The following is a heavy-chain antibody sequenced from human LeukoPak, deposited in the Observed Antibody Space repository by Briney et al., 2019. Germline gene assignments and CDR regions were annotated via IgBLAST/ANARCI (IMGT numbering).Heavy chain of an antibody. CDR3: AGARDPLLEMATISDAFDI. J-gene: IGHJ3*02. Sequence: GGSLRLSCAASGFTFSSYAMSWVRQAPGKGLEWVSAISGSGGSTYYADSVKGRFTISRDNSKNTLYLQMNSLRAEDTAVYYCAGARDPLLEMATISDAFDIWGQGTMVTVSS. CDR1: GFTFSSYA. V-gene: IGHV3-23*01. CDR2: ISGSGGST. D-gene: IGHD5-24*01.